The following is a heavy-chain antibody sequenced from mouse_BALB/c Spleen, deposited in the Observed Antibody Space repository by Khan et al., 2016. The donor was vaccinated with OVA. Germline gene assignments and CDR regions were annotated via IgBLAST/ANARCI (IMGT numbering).Heavy chain of an antibody. CDR3: ARAYYGNYREAMDY. Sequence: QVQLQQSGPGLVAPSQSLSITCTVSGFSLTGYGVNWVRQPPGKGLEWLGMIWGDGNTDYNSALNSRLSISKDNSKSQVFLKMNSLQTDDTARYYGARAYYGNYREAMDYWGQGTSVTVSS. J-gene: IGHJ4*01. CDR2: IWGDGNT. CDR1: GFSLTGYG. D-gene: IGHD2-10*01. V-gene: IGHV2-6-7*01.